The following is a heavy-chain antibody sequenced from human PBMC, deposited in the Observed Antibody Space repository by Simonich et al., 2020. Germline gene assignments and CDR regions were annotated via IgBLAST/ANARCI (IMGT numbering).Heavy chain of an antibody. CDR1: GYTFTGYY. D-gene: IGHD6-13*01. V-gene: IGHV1-2*02. CDR2: DNPNSGST. Sequence: QVQLVQSGAEVKKPGASVKVSCKASGYTFTGYYMHWVRQAPGQGLEGIELDNPNSGSTNYAQKFQGRVTMTRDTSISTAYMELSRLRSDDTAVYYCARGRIAAAGTYYYYYMDVWGKGTTVTVSS. CDR3: ARGRIAAAGTYYYYYMDV. J-gene: IGHJ6*03.